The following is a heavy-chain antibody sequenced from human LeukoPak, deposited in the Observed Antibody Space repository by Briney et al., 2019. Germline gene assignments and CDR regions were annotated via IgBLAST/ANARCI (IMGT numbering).Heavy chain of an antibody. CDR1: GGSISSSNW. J-gene: IGHJ4*02. D-gene: IGHD7-27*01. CDR3: ARGHRGDPFDY. CDR2: IYHSGST. V-gene: IGHV4-4*02. Sequence: PSGTLSLTCAVSGGSISSSNWWSWVRQPPGKGLEWIGSIYHSGSTYYNPSLKSRVTISVDTSKNQFSLKLSSVTAADTAVYYCARGHRGDPFDYWGQGTLVTVSS.